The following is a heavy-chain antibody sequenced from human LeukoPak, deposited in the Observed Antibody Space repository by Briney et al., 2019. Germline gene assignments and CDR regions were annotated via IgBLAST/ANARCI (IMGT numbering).Heavy chain of an antibody. CDR3: ARRCSSTSCYAGSFDY. CDR2: INHSGST. J-gene: IGHJ4*02. CDR1: GGSFSGYY. Sequence: PSETLTLICAVYGGSFSGYYWSWIRQPPGKGLEWIGEINHSGSTNYNPSLKSLVTISVDTSKNQFSLKLSSVTAADTAVYYCARRCSSTSCYAGSFDYWGQRTLVTVSS. D-gene: IGHD2-2*01. V-gene: IGHV4-34*01.